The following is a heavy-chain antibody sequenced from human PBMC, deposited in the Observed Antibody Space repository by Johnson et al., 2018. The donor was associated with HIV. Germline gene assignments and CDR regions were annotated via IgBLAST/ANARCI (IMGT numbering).Heavy chain of an antibody. J-gene: IGHJ3*02. Sequence: VQLMESGGGVVQPGRSLRLSCAASGFTFSSYAMHWVRQAPGKGLEWVAVISYDGSNKYYADSVKGRFTISRDNSKNTLYLQMNSLRAEDTAGYYCARVKGAFDIWGQGTMVTVSS. CDR2: ISYDGSNK. V-gene: IGHV3-30-3*01. CDR1: GFTFSSYA. CDR3: ARVKGAFDI.